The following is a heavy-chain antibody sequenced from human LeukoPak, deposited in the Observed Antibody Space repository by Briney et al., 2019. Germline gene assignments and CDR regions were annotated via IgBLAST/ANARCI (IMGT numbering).Heavy chain of an antibody. CDR2: IYHSGST. Sequence: SETLSLTCTVSGGSISSGGYYWSWIRQPPGKGLEWIGYIYHSGSTYYNPSLKSRVTISVDRSKNQFSLKLSSVTAADTAVYYCARGGYQPTLDYWGQGTLVTVSS. J-gene: IGHJ4*02. CDR1: GGSISSGGYY. CDR3: ARGGYQPTLDY. V-gene: IGHV4-30-2*01. D-gene: IGHD2-2*01.